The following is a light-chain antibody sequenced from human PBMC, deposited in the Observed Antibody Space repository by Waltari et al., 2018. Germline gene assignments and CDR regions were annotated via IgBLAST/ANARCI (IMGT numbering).Light chain of an antibody. CDR3: QQYDNLPS. CDR2: DAS. V-gene: IGKV1-33*01. CDR1: QDISNY. Sequence: DIQMTQSPSSLSASVGDRVTITCQASQDISNYLNWYQQKPGKAPKRLIYDASNLETGVPSRFSGSGSGTDFTFTISSLQPEDIATYYCQQYDNLPSFAQGTKVEIK. J-gene: IGKJ1*01.